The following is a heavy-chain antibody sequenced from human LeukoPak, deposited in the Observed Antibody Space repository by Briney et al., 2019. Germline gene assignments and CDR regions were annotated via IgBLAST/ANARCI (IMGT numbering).Heavy chain of an antibody. D-gene: IGHD2-8*02. CDR3: ARARLLGPTGVAAFDI. Sequence: SVKVSCKASGGTFSSYAISWVRQAPGQGLEWMGGIIPIFGTANYAQKFQGRVTITADKSTSTVYMELSTLRSEDTAVYYCARARLLGPTGVAAFDIWGQGTMVTVSS. J-gene: IGHJ3*02. CDR1: GGTFSSYA. CDR2: IIPIFGTA. V-gene: IGHV1-69*06.